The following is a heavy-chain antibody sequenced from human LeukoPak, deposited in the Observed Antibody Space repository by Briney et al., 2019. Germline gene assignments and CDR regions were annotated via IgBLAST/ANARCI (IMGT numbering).Heavy chain of an antibody. D-gene: IGHD3-10*01. CDR3: ARRLYGSGSAFDY. Sequence: SETLSLTCTVSGGSISSYYWSWIRQPPGKGLEWIGYIYYSGSTNYNPSLKSRVTISVDTSKNQFSLKPSSVTAADTAVYYCARRLYGSGSAFDYWGQGTLVTVSS. CDR1: GGSISSYY. J-gene: IGHJ4*02. CDR2: IYYSGST. V-gene: IGHV4-59*08.